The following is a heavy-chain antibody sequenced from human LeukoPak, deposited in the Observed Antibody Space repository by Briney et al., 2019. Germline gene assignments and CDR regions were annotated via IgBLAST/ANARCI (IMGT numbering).Heavy chain of an antibody. CDR2: IYYSGST. CDR3: ACTPGAARFDP. J-gene: IGHJ5*02. V-gene: IGHV4-59*08. CDR1: GGSIRSYY. D-gene: IGHD6-25*01. Sequence: SETLSLTCTVSGGSIRSYYWSWMRQPPGKGLEWIGYIYYSGSTDYNPSLKSRVTISVDMSKNQFSLKLTSVTAADTAVYYCACTPGAARFDPWGQGTLVTVSS.